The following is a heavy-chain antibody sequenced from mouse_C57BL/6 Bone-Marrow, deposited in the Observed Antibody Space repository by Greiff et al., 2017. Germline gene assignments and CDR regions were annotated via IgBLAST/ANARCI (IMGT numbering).Heavy chain of an antibody. Sequence: QVQLQQPGAELVKPGASVKLSCKASGYTFTSYWMHWVKQRPGQGLEWIGMIHPNSGRTNYNEKFKSKATLTVDKSSSTASIQHSSLTSGDSAVYYCARSLDYYGSSGFAYWGQGTMVTVSA. CDR1: GYTFTSYW. V-gene: IGHV1-64*01. CDR2: IHPNSGRT. J-gene: IGHJ3*01. D-gene: IGHD1-1*01. CDR3: ARSLDYYGSSGFAY.